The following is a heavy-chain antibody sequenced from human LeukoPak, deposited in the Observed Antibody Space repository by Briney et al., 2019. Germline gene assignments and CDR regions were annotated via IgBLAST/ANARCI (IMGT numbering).Heavy chain of an antibody. CDR1: GGSISSGDYY. V-gene: IGHV4-30-4*01. Sequence: PSETLSLTCTVSGGSISSGDYYWSWIRQPPGTGLEWIGYIYYSGSTYYNPSLKSRVTISVDTSKNQFSLKLSSVTAADTAVYYCARVRLGELSLYKDPYYFDYWGQGTLVTVSS. CDR3: ARVRLGELSLYKDPYYFDY. J-gene: IGHJ4*02. D-gene: IGHD3-16*02. CDR2: IYYSGST.